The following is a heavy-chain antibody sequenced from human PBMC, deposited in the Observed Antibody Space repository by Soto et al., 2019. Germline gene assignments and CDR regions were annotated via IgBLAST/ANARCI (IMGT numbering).Heavy chain of an antibody. J-gene: IGHJ4*02. CDR2: ISYDGSNK. CDR1: GFTFSSYA. Sequence: GGSLRLSCAASGFTFSSYAMHWVRQAPGKGLEWVAVISYDGSNKYYADSVKGRFTISKDNSKNTLYLQMNSLRAEDTAVYYCARGRLVATRIYGDYTPLFDYWGQGTLVTVSS. CDR3: ARGRLVATRIYGDYTPLFDY. V-gene: IGHV3-30-3*01. D-gene: IGHD4-17*01.